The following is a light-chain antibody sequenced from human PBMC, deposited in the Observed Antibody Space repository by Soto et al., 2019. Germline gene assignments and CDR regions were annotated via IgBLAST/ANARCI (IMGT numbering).Light chain of an antibody. CDR3: QQYKSWPT. Sequence: EKVMTQSPATLSVSPGERATLSCRASQSVSRNVAWYQQKPGQAPRLLIYDASTRATGIPARFSGSGSGADFTLTINSLQSEDFAVYYYQQYKSWPTFGQGTKV. V-gene: IGKV3-15*01. CDR1: QSVSRN. CDR2: DAS. J-gene: IGKJ1*01.